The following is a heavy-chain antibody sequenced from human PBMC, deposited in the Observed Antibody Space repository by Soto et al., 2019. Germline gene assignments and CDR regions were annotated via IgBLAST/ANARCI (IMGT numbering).Heavy chain of an antibody. CDR3: ARGGIVVVAATERINDY. CDR1: GYTFTSYD. Sequence: QVQLVQSGAEVKKPGASVKVSCKASGYTFTSYDINWVRQATGQGLEWMGWMNPNSGNTGYAQKFQGRVTMTRNTSISTAYMELSSLRSEDTAVYYCARGGIVVVAATERINDYWGQGTLVTVSS. V-gene: IGHV1-8*01. D-gene: IGHD2-15*01. J-gene: IGHJ4*02. CDR2: MNPNSGNT.